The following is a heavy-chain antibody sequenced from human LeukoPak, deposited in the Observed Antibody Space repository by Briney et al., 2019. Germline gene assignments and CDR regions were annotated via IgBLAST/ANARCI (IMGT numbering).Heavy chain of an antibody. CDR2: ISSSSSYI. V-gene: IGHV3-21*01. J-gene: IGHJ4*02. CDR3: ARDRHHRFGELFP. CDR1: GFTFSSYS. D-gene: IGHD3-10*01. Sequence: GGSLRLSCAASGFTFSSYSMNWVRQAPGKGLEWVSSISSSSSYIYHADSVKGRFTISRDNAKDSLYLQMNSLRAEDTAVYYCARDRHHRFGELFPWGQGTRVTVSS.